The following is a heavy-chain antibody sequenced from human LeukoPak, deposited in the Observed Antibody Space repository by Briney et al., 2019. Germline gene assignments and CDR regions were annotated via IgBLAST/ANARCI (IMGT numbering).Heavy chain of an antibody. CDR2: INHSGST. CDR3: ARTAKVYGDYGYFDY. Sequence: KSSETQSLTCAVSGGSFSGYYWSWIRQPPGKGLEWIGEINHSGSTKYNPSLRSRISISVDTLKNQFFLKLRSVTAADTAVYYCARTAKVYGDYGYFDYWDQGTLVTVSS. D-gene: IGHD4-17*01. CDR1: GGSFSGYY. V-gene: IGHV4-34*01. J-gene: IGHJ4*02.